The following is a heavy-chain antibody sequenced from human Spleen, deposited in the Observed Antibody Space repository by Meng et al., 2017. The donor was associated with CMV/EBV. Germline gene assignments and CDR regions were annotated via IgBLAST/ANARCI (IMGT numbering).Heavy chain of an antibody. V-gene: IGHV4-39*07. CDR1: GGSISSSSYY. Sequence: GSLRLSCTVSGGSISSSSYYWGWIRQPPGRGLEWIGSIYYSGSTYYNPSLKSRVTISVDTSKNQFSLKLSSVTAADTAVYYCARDPKGASGSYGEAAFDIWGQGTMVTVSS. J-gene: IGHJ3*02. D-gene: IGHD1-26*01. CDR2: IYYSGST. CDR3: ARDPKGASGSYGEAAFDI.